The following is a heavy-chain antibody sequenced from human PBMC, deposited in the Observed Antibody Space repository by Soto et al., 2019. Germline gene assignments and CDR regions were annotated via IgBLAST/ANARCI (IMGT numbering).Heavy chain of an antibody. V-gene: IGHV1-18*01. D-gene: IGHD4-17*01. J-gene: IGHJ4*02. CDR1: GYTFTSYG. CDR2: ISAYNGNT. Sequence: ASVKVSCKASGYTFTSYGISWVRQAPGQGLEWMGWISAYNGNTNYAQKLQGRVTMTTDTSTSTAYMELRSLRSDDTAVYYCARVRSVVAAMGADDYGDVVFDYWGQGTLVTVSS. CDR3: ARVRSVVAAMGADDYGDVVFDY.